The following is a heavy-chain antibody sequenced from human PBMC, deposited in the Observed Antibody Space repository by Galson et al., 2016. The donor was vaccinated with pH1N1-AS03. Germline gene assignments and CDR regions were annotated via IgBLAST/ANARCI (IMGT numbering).Heavy chain of an antibody. Sequence: SVKVSCKASGYTFTNYGISWVRQAPGQGLEYMGWIGTYTIYVQKLQGRVTMTTDTSTSTAYMELRSLRSDDTAVYYCARSGSGSFYEGDFWGQGTLVSVSS. V-gene: IGHV1-18*01. CDR1: GYTFTNYG. CDR3: ARSGSGSFYEGDF. CDR2: IGTYT. J-gene: IGHJ4*02. D-gene: IGHD3-10*01.